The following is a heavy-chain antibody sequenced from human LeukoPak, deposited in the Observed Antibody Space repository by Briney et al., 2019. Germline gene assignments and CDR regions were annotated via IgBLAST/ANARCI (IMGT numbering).Heavy chain of an antibody. J-gene: IGHJ6*03. D-gene: IGHD2-15*01. CDR3: ARGYCSGGSCPPDYYYYYMDV. CDR2: INHSGST. V-gene: IGHV4-34*01. Sequence: PSETLSLTCAVYGGSFSGYYWSWIRQPPGKGLEWIGEINHSGSTNYNPSLKSRVTISLDTSKNQFSLKLSSVTAADTAVYYCARGYCSGGSCPPDYYYYYMDVWGKGTTVTISS. CDR1: GGSFSGYY.